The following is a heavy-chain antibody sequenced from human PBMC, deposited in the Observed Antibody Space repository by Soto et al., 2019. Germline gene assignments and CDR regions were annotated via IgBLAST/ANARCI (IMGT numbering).Heavy chain of an antibody. CDR1: GYTFTSYD. CDR3: ATVRYCSGGSCYSTAFDI. D-gene: IGHD2-15*01. Sequence: QVQLVQSGAEVKKPGASVKVSCKASGYTFTSYDINWVRQATGQGLEWMGWMNPNSGNTGYAQKFQGRVTMTRNTSISTAYMELSSLRSEVTAVYYCATVRYCSGGSCYSTAFDIWGQGTMVTVSS. V-gene: IGHV1-8*01. J-gene: IGHJ3*02. CDR2: MNPNSGNT.